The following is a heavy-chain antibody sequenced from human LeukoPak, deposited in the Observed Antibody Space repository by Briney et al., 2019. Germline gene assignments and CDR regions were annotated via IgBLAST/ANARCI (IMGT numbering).Heavy chain of an antibody. CDR2: TYRSGIT. J-gene: IGHJ4*02. D-gene: IGHD6-19*01. CDR1: SASIRDTTNY. CDR3: ARDISSGWFISIDS. Sequence: SETLSLTCTVSSASIRDTTNYWGWIRQPPGKGLEWIGSTYRSGITYYNPSLMSRVFISFDTSNNQFSLNVSSVTAADTAVYYCARDISSGWFISIDSWGQGTLVTVSS. V-gene: IGHV4-39*07.